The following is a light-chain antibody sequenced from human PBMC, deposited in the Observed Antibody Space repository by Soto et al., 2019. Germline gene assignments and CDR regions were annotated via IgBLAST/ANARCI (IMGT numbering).Light chain of an antibody. Sequence: DIQMTQSPSTLSASVGDRVTISCRASQSISSWLAWYQQKPGKAPKLLIYKASTLESGVPSRFSGSGSGTEFTLTISSLQPDDFATYYCQQYDKYAWTFGQGT. J-gene: IGKJ1*01. CDR1: QSISSW. CDR3: QQYDKYAWT. V-gene: IGKV1-5*03. CDR2: KAS.